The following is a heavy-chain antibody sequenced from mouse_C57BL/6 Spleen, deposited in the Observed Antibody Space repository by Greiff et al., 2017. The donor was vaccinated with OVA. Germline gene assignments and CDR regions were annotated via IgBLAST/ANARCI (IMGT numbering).Heavy chain of an antibody. CDR2: IHPNSGST. CDR3: ARDGALYRNSWCCDF. Sequence: QVQLQQPGAELVKPGASVKLSCKASGYTFTSYWMHWVKQRPGQGLEWIGMIHPNSGSTNYNEKFKSKATLTGDKSSSTAYMQLSSLTSEDSAVDYCARDGALYRNSWCCDFWGTGTTLTVSS. D-gene: IGHD2-1*01. J-gene: IGHJ1*03. V-gene: IGHV1-64*01. CDR1: GYTFTSYW.